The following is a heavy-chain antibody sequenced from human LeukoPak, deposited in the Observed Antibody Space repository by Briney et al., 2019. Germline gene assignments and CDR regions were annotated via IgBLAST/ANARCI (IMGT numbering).Heavy chain of an antibody. D-gene: IGHD3-16*02. V-gene: IGHV3-30-3*01. Sequence: PGGSLRLSCAASGFTFSSYAMHWVRQAPGKGLERVAVISYDGSNKYYADSVKGRFTISRDNSKNTLYLQMNSLRAEDTAVYYCARGLSGDYVWGSYRYPFGFDYWGQGTLVTVSS. CDR1: GFTFSSYA. J-gene: IGHJ4*02. CDR2: ISYDGSNK. CDR3: ARGLSGDYVWGSYRYPFGFDY.